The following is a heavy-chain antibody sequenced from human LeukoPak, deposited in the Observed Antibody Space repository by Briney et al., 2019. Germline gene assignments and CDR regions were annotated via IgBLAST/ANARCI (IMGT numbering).Heavy chain of an antibody. CDR3: ARGDTTVVYYFDY. CDR1: AFTFSGYW. D-gene: IGHD4-23*01. V-gene: IGHV3-7*01. J-gene: IGHJ4*02. Sequence: PGGSLRLSCAASAFTFSGYWMSWVRQAPGKGLEWVANIKQDGSEKYYVDSVKGRFTISRDNAKNSLYLQMNSLRAEDTAVYYCARGDTTVVYYFDYWGQGTLVTVSS. CDR2: IKQDGSEK.